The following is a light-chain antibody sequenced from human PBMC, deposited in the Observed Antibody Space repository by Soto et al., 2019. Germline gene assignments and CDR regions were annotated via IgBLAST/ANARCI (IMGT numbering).Light chain of an antibody. CDR1: SSNIGSNYD. V-gene: IGLV1-40*01. CDR3: QSYDDSLSVHYV. CDR2: GNT. J-gene: IGLJ1*01. Sequence: QSVLTQPPSVSGAPGQRVTISCTGSSSNIGSNYDVQWYQQLPGTAPKLLIHGNTDRPSGVPDRFSGAKSGTSASLASTGLQADDEADYYCQSYDDSLSVHYVFGTGTKVTV.